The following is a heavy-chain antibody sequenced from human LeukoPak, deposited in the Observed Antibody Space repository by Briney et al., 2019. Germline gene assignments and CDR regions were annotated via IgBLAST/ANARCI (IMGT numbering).Heavy chain of an antibody. Sequence: SQTLSLTCAISGDSVSSNSAAWNWIRQSPSRGLEWLGRTYYRSKWYNDYAVSVKSRITINPDTSKNQFSLKLSSVTAADTAVYYCARRTPYSSSWYGNFDYWGQGTLVTVSS. CDR2: TYYRSKWYN. CDR1: GDSVSSNSAA. D-gene: IGHD6-13*01. J-gene: IGHJ4*02. V-gene: IGHV6-1*01. CDR3: ARRTPYSSSWYGNFDY.